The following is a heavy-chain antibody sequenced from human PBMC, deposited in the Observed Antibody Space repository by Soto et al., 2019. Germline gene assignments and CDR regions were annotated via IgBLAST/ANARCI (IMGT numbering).Heavy chain of an antibody. J-gene: IGHJ4*02. V-gene: IGHV3-21*01. CDR1: GFTFSSYS. Sequence: GGSLRLSCAASGFTFSSYSMNWVRQAPGKGLEWVSSISSSSSYIYYADSVKGRFTISRDNAKNSLYLQMNSLRAEDTAVYYCARVRLAWELPHPIASWGKGTLVTVSA. CDR3: ARVRLAWELPHPIAS. D-gene: IGHD1-26*01. CDR2: ISSSSSYI.